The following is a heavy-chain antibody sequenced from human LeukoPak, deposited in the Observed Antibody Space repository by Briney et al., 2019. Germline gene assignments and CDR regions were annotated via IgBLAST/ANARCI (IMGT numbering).Heavy chain of an antibody. J-gene: IGHJ4*02. CDR3: ARAVYDDYGDCRFDY. CDR2: IYHSGST. Sequence: SETLSLTCAVSGGSISSGGYSWSWIRQPPGKGLEWIGYIYHSGSTYYNPSLKSRVTISIDRSKNQFSLKLSSVTAADTAVYYCARAVYDDYGDCRFDYWGQGTLVTVSS. V-gene: IGHV4-30-2*01. CDR1: GGSISSGGYS. D-gene: IGHD4-17*01.